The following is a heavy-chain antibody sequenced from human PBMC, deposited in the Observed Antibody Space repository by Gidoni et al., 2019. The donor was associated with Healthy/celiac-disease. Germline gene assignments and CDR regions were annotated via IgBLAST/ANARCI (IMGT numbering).Heavy chain of an antibody. J-gene: IGHJ4*02. V-gene: IGHV1-18*01. D-gene: IGHD3-3*01. CDR3: ALRITIFGVVPDGDY. Sequence: QVQLVQSGAEVKKPVASVKVSCKASGYTFTSYGISWVRQAPGQGLEWMGWISAYNGNTNYAQKLQGRVTMTTDTSTSTAYMELRSLRSDDTAVYYCALRITIFGVVPDGDYWGQGTLVTVSS. CDR1: GYTFTSYG. CDR2: ISAYNGNT.